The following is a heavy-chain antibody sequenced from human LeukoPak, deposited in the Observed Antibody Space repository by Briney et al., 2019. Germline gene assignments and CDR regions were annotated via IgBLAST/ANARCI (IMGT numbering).Heavy chain of an antibody. CDR2: IIPIFGAA. J-gene: IGHJ6*03. V-gene: IGHV1-69*05. Sequence: SVKVSCKASGGTFSSYAIIWVRQAPGQGLEWMGGIIPIFGAANYAQKFQGRVTITTDESTSTAYMELSSLRSEDTAVYYCARGLGATHYYYYYYMDVWGKGTTVTVSS. CDR1: GGTFSSYA. CDR3: ARGLGATHYYYYYYMDV. D-gene: IGHD1-26*01.